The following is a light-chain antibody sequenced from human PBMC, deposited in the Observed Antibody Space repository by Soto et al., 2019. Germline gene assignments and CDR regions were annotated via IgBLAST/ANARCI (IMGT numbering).Light chain of an antibody. V-gene: IGLV1-44*01. CDR2: SDD. CDR3: ASWEDSLNGWV. J-gene: IGLJ3*02. CDR1: SSNVGSNT. Sequence: QSVLTQPPSVSGTPGQRVTISCSGSSSNVGSNTVSWYQQLPGTAPKVLIYSDDQRPSGVPDRFSGSRSGSSASLAISGLQSGDEADYYCASWEDSLNGWVIGGGTKVTVL.